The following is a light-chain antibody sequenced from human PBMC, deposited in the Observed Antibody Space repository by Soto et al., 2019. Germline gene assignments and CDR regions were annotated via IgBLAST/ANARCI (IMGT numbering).Light chain of an antibody. CDR1: QSVSPD. J-gene: IGKJ4*01. CDR2: DVS. CDR3: QQRDSWPLT. Sequence: EIVLTQSPATLSLSPGERATLSCRASQSVSPDLAWYQQKPGQAPRLLICDVSNRAPGIPARFSGSGSGTDFTLTITNLEPEDFAIYYCQQRDSWPLTFGGGTKVEIK. V-gene: IGKV3-11*01.